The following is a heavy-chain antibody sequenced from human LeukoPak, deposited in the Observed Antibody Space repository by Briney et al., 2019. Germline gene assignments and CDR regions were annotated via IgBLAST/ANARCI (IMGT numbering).Heavy chain of an antibody. CDR1: GGSISSYY. Sequence: PSETLSLTCTVPGGSISSYYWSWIRQPAGKGLEWIGRTYTSGSTNYNPSLKSRVTMSVDTSKNQFSLKLSSVTAADTAVYYCARVLGSWYPRSWFDPWGQGTLVTVSS. D-gene: IGHD6-13*01. V-gene: IGHV4-4*07. J-gene: IGHJ5*02. CDR3: ARVLGSWYPRSWFDP. CDR2: TYTSGST.